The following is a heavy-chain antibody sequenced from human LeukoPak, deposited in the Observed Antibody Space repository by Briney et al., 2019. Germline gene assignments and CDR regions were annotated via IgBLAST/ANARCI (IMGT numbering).Heavy chain of an antibody. CDR1: GGSISSSNYY. CDR2: IYYSGST. D-gene: IGHD3/OR15-3a*01. Sequence: PSETLSLTCTVSGGSISSSNYYWGWIRQPPGKGLEWIGSIYYSGSTYYSPSLKSRVTISVDTSKNQFSLKLSSVTAADTAVYYCAREGLFGLPTDAFDIWGQGTMVTVSS. V-gene: IGHV4-39*07. CDR3: AREGLFGLPTDAFDI. J-gene: IGHJ3*02.